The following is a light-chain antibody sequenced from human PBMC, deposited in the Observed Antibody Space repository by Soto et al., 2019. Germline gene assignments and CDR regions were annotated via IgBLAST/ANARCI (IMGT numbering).Light chain of an antibody. CDR3: QQYDNWPLT. J-gene: IGKJ4*01. Sequence: ENVLTQSPGTLSLSPGERATLSCRASQSVSSNLAWYQQKPGQAPRFLIYGASTRATGIPARFSGSGSGTEFTLTISSLQSEDFAVYYCQQYDNWPLTFGGGTKVDIK. CDR1: QSVSSN. V-gene: IGKV3-15*01. CDR2: GAS.